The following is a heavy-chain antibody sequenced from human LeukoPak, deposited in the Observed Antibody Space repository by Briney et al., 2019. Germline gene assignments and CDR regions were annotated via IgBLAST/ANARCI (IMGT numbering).Heavy chain of an antibody. CDR3: ARGGRGLGSYFDY. Sequence: NPGGSLRLSCTASGFNVISTYMAWVRQAPGKGLEWVSSISSSSSYIYYADSLKGRFTISRDNAKNSLYLQMSSLRAEDTAVYYCARGGRGLGSYFDYWGQGTQVTVSS. CDR1: GFNVISTY. D-gene: IGHD3-16*01. CDR2: ISSSSSYI. J-gene: IGHJ4*02. V-gene: IGHV3-21*01.